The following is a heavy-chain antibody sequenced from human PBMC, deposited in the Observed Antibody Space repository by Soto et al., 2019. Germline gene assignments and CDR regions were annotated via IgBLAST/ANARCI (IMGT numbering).Heavy chain of an antibody. Sequence: GGSLRLSCAASGFTFSSYGMHWVRQAPGKGLEWVAVISYDGSNKYYADSVKGRFTISRDNSKNTLYLQMNSLRAEDTTVYYCAKVEGPDYDFWSGYYRVYYYYYGMDVWGQGTTVTVSS. D-gene: IGHD3-3*01. CDR1: GFTFSSYG. CDR2: ISYDGSNK. CDR3: AKVEGPDYDFWSGYYRVYYYYYGMDV. J-gene: IGHJ6*02. V-gene: IGHV3-30*18.